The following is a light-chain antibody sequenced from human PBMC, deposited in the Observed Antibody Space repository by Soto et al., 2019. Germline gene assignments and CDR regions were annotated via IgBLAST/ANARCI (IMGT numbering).Light chain of an antibody. V-gene: IGLV1-40*01. CDR1: SSNIGAGYD. Sequence: QSVLTQPPSVSGAPGQRVTISCTGSSSNIGAGYDVHWYQQLPGAAPKLLIYGNNIRPSGVPDRFSGSKSGTSASLAITGLQAEDEADYYCCSYAGSSTWVFGGGTKVTVL. CDR3: CSYAGSSTWV. CDR2: GNN. J-gene: IGLJ3*02.